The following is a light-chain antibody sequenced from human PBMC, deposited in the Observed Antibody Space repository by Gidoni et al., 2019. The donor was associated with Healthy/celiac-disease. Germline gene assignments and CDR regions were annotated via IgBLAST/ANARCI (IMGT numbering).Light chain of an antibody. V-gene: IGLV2-23*01. CDR3: CSYAGSNV. J-gene: IGLJ7*01. CDR1: SSDVGSYNL. CDR2: EGS. Sequence: QSALTQPAPVSGSPGQSITISCTGTSSDVGSYNLVSWYQQQPGKAPKLMIYEGSKRPSGVSNRFSGSKSGNTASLTISGLQAEDEADYYCCSYAGSNVFGGGTQLTVL.